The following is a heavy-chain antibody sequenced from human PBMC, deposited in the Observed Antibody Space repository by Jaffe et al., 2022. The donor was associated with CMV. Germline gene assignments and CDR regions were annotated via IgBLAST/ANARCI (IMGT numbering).Heavy chain of an antibody. CDR3: ARVEHSSLSNYGMDV. D-gene: IGHD3-22*01. CDR2: ISSSSSYI. V-gene: IGHV3-21*01. J-gene: IGHJ6*02. CDR1: GFTFSSYS. Sequence: EVQLVESGGGLVKPGGSLRLSCAASGFTFSSYSMNWVRQAPGKGLEWVSSISSSSSYIYYADSVKGRFTISRDNAKNSLYLQMNSLRAEDTAVYYCARVEHSSLSNYGMDVWGQGTTVTVSS.